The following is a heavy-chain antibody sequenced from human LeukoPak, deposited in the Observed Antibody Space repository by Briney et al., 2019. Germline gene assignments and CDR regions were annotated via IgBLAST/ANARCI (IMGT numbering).Heavy chain of an antibody. D-gene: IGHD3-9*01. J-gene: IGHJ4*02. Sequence: GASVKVSCKASGYTFTSYYMHWVRQAPGQGLEWMGIINPSGGSTSYAQKFQGRLTVTTDPSTSTAYMELRSLISDDTAVYYCARDRGILTGSYTSDFDYWGQGTLVTVSS. CDR2: INPSGGST. CDR1: GYTFTSYY. V-gene: IGHV1-46*01. CDR3: ARDRGILTGSYTSDFDY.